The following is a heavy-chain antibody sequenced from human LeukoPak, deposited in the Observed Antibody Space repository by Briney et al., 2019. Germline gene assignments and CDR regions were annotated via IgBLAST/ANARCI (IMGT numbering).Heavy chain of an antibody. CDR2: ISSSSSYI. CDR1: GFTFSSYS. Sequence: GGSLRLSCASSGFTFSSYSMNWVRQAPGKGLEWVSSISSSSSYIYYADSVKGRFTISRDNAKNSLYLQMNSLRAEDTAVYYCARDPETYYYDSSGYYHDYWGQGTLVTVSS. V-gene: IGHV3-21*01. J-gene: IGHJ4*02. D-gene: IGHD3-22*01. CDR3: ARDPETYYYDSSGYYHDY.